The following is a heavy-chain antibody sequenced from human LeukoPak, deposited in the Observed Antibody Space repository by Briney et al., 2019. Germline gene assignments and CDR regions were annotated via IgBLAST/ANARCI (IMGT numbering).Heavy chain of an antibody. CDR2: ISGSGGST. V-gene: IGHV3-23*01. J-gene: IGHJ4*02. CDR3: AKGGGDGYNWGYYFDY. D-gene: IGHD5-24*01. Sequence: GGSLRLSCAASGFTFSSYVMSWVRQAPGKGLEWFSGISGSGGSTYYADSVKGRFTISRDNSKNTLYLQMNSLRAEDTAVYYCAKGGGDGYNWGYYFDYWGQGTLVTVSS. CDR1: GFTFSSYV.